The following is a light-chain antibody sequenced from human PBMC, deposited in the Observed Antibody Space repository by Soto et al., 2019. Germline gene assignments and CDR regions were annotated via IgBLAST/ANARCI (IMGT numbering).Light chain of an antibody. J-gene: IGKJ5*01. CDR3: EHLDSYST. CDR2: AAS. V-gene: IGKV1-9*01. CDR1: QGISSY. Sequence: DIQLTQSPSFLSASVGDRVTITCRASQGISSYLAWYQQKPGKAPKLLIYAASTLQSGVPSRFSGSGSGTEFNLTISSLQPEAFATYYCEHLDSYSTFGHGTRLLIK.